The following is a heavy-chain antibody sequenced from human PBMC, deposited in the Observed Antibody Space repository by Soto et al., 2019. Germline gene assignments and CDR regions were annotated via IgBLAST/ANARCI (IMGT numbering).Heavy chain of an antibody. CDR2: IYYSGST. CDR1: GGSISSSSYY. D-gene: IGHD3-10*01. Sequence: SETLSLTCTVSGGSISSSSYYWGWIRQPPGKGLEWIGSIYYSGSTYYNPSLKSRVTISVDTSKNQFSLKLSSVTAADTAVYYCARQGVTRTVSQIYYYYGMDVWGQGTTVTVSS. CDR3: ARQGVTRTVSQIYYYYGMDV. V-gene: IGHV4-39*01. J-gene: IGHJ6*02.